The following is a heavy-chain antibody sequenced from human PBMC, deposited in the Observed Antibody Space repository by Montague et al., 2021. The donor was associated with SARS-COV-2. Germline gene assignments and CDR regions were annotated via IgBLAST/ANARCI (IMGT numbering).Heavy chain of an antibody. CDR1: GGSISSGGYY. J-gene: IGHJ4*02. CDR2: IYTSGXT. CDR3: ASSYDSTGHVGY. V-gene: IGHV4-61*08. Sequence: SETLSLTCTVSGGSISSGGYYWSWIRQHPGKGLEWIGRIYTSGXTXYXXXXKSRVTMSVDTSKNQFSLKLSSVTAADTAVYYCASSYDSTGHVGYWGQGTLVTVSS. D-gene: IGHD3-22*01.